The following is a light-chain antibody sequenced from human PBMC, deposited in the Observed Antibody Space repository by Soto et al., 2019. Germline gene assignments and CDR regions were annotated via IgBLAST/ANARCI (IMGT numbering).Light chain of an antibody. CDR2: GAS. CDR1: QGVLTN. Sequence: EFAVPQSPSTLSLSSGERATLSCSASQGVLTNLAWYQQHPGQAPRLLLFGASSRASGIPARFSGSGSETEFTLTIDSLQSEDFAVYYCQQYYNWPWTFGQGTKVE. V-gene: IGKV3-15*01. CDR3: QQYYNWPWT. J-gene: IGKJ1*01.